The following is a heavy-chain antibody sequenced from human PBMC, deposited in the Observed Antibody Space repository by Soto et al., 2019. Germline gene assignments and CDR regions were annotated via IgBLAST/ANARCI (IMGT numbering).Heavy chain of an antibody. CDR2: INPNSGGT. CDR3: ARDVVPAAIGFNWFDP. CDR1: GYTFTGYY. J-gene: IGHJ5*02. V-gene: IGHV1-2*02. D-gene: IGHD2-2*02. Sequence: QVQLVQSGAEVKKPGASVKVSCKASGYTFTGYYMHWVRQAPGQGLEWMGWINPNSGGTNYAQKFQGRVTITADESTSTAYMELSSLRSEDTAVYYCARDVVPAAIGFNWFDPWGQGTLVTVSS.